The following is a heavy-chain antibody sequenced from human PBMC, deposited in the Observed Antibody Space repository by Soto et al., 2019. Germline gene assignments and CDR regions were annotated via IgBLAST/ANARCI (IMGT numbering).Heavy chain of an antibody. CDR2: IIPIFGTA. V-gene: IGHV1-69*13. Sequence: ASVKVSCKASGGTFSSYAISWVRQAPGQGLEWMGGIIPIFGTANYAQKFQGRVTITADESTSTAYMELSSLRSEDTAVYYCASILYYGSGPYGMGVWGQGTTVTVSS. D-gene: IGHD3-10*01. CDR3: ASILYYGSGPYGMGV. CDR1: GGTFSSYA. J-gene: IGHJ6*02.